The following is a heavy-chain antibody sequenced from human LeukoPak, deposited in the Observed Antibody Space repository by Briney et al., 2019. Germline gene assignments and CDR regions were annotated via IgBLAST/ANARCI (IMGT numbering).Heavy chain of an antibody. J-gene: IGHJ4*02. D-gene: IGHD2-2*01. Sequence: GGSLRLSCTASGFTFGDYAMSWIRQAPGKGLEWVGRIKSNTDGGTTDFAAPVKGRFTISRDDSKNTLYLQKDSLKTEDTALYYCTTGYCSVTSCHRSLYFDYWGQGTLVTVSS. CDR1: GFTFGDYA. V-gene: IGHV3-15*01. CDR3: TTGYCSVTSCHRSLYFDY. CDR2: IKSNTDGGTT.